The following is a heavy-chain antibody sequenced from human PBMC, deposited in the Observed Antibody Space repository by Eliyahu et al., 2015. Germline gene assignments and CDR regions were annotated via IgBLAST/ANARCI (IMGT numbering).Heavy chain of an antibody. Sequence: QVQLQESGPGLVKPSETLSLTCTVSGGSISSYYWSWIRQPPGKGLEWIGDIYYSGSTNYNPSLKSRVTISVDTSKNQFSLKLSSVTAADTAVYYCARSPYYYDSSGYYYYYGMDVWGQGTTVTVSS. D-gene: IGHD3-22*01. CDR2: IYYSGST. CDR1: GGSISSYY. J-gene: IGHJ6*02. CDR3: ARSPYYYDSSGYYYYYGMDV. V-gene: IGHV4-59*01.